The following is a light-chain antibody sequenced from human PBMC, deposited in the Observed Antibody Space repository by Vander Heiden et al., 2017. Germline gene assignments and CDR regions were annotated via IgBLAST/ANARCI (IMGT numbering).Light chain of an antibody. J-gene: IGKJ5*01. V-gene: IGKV3-11*01. CDR2: DAS. CDR1: QSVSSY. CDR3: QQCRNCPRAIT. Sequence: EIVLNQSPATLSLSPGQIATLSCRASQSVSSYLAWYQQKPGQAPRLLIYDASNRATGIPARFSGSGSGTDFNLTISSLEPEDFAIYYCQQCRNCPRAITFGQGTRLEIK.